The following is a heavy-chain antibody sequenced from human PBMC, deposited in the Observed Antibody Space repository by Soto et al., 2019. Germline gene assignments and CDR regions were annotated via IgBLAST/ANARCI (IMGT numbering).Heavy chain of an antibody. CDR2: INPSGGST. D-gene: IGHD6-6*01. V-gene: IGHV1-46*03. J-gene: IGHJ5*01. CDR3: ARDKSIADHEPNWFDP. CDR1: GYTFTSYY. Sequence: ASVKVSCKASGYTFTSYYMHWVRQAPGQGLEWMGIINPSGGSTSYAQKFQGRVTMTRDTSTSTVYMELSSLRSEDTAVYYCARDKSIADHEPNWFDPWGQGTLVTVSS.